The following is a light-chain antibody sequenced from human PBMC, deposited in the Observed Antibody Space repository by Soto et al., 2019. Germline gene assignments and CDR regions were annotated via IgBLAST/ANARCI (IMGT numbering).Light chain of an antibody. CDR3: QQYSKWPSWT. CDR2: GAF. CDR1: QSVSTN. Sequence: IVLTQSPATLSLSTGERATLSCRASQSVSTNLAWYQQKPGQAPRLLIFGAFIRASGIPARFSGSGSGTDFTLTITSLQSEDFAVYYCQQYSKWPSWTFGQGPKVDIK. V-gene: IGKV3-15*01. J-gene: IGKJ1*01.